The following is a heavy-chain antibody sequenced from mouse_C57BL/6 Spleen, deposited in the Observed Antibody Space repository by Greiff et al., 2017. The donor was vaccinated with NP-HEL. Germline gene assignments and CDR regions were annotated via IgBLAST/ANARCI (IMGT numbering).Heavy chain of an antibody. CDR2: INPNNGGT. J-gene: IGHJ1*03. V-gene: IGHV1-18*01. CDR1: GYTFTDYN. CDR3: ARPISGYFDV. Sequence: VHVKQSGPELVKPGASVKIPCKASGYTFTDYNMDWVKQSHGKSLEWIGDINPNNGGTIYNQKFKGKATLTVDKSSSTAYMELRSLTSEDTAVYYCARPISGYFDVWGTGTTVTVSS.